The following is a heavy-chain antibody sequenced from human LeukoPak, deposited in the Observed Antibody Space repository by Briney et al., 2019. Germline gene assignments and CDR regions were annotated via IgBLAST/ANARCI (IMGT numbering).Heavy chain of an antibody. CDR3: AKDLGSFTALGTEPFDY. Sequence: GGSLRLSCAASGFTFSSYGMHWVRQAPGKGLEWVTFIQYGGGNKFYADSVKGRFTISRDNSKNTLDLQMNSLRTEDTAVYYCAKDLGSFTALGTEPFDYWGQGTLVTVSS. CDR2: IQYGGGNK. CDR1: GFTFSSYG. V-gene: IGHV3-30*02. D-gene: IGHD6-13*01. J-gene: IGHJ4*02.